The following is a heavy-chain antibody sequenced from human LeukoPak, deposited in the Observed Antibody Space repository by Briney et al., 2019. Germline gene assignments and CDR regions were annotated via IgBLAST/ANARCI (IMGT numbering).Heavy chain of an antibody. V-gene: IGHV4-4*08. CDR1: GGSISSYY. D-gene: IGHD3-22*01. Sequence: SETLSLTCTVSGGSISSYYWSWIRQPPGKGLEWIGRISSSGSTNYNPSLKSRVTISVDTSKNQFSLKLSSVTAADTAVYYCARKRYYYDSSGYPTFYMDVWGKGTTVTISS. CDR2: ISSSGST. CDR3: ARKRYYYDSSGYPTFYMDV. J-gene: IGHJ6*03.